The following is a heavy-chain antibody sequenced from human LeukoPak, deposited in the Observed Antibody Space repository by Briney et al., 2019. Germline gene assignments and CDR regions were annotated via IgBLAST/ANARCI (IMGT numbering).Heavy chain of an antibody. V-gene: IGHV4-61*02. CDR2: FYSGGST. J-gene: IGHJ2*01. CDR3: ARTHSSGWSGSYWYFDL. D-gene: IGHD6-19*01. Sequence: PSQTLSLTCTVSGGSISSGSYYWSWIRQPAGKGLEWIGRFYSGGSTNYNPALKSRVTITVTTSKNQFSLKLSSVTAADTAVYSCARTHSSGWSGSYWYFDLWGRGTLVTVSS. CDR1: GGSISSGSYY.